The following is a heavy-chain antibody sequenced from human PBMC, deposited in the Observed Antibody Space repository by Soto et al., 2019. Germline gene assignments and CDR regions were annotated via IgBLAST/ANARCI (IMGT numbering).Heavy chain of an antibody. CDR3: AHDSVYGSLDY. J-gene: IGHJ4*02. Sequence: QITLKESGPTLVKPTQTLTLPCTFSGFSLTTSGVGVGWFRQPPGKALEWLTLIYWDDDKRYSPSLKSRLTIAKDTTKNQVVLTTTDMDPVDTATYYCAHDSVYGSLDYWGQGALVTVAS. V-gene: IGHV2-5*02. CDR1: GFSLTTSGVG. D-gene: IGHD5-12*01. CDR2: IYWDDDK.